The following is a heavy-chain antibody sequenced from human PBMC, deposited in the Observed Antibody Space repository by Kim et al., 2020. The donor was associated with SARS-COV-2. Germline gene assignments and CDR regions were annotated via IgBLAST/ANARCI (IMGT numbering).Heavy chain of an antibody. J-gene: IGHJ5*02. CDR3: ARNHGGNSVYNWFNP. CDR2: INPSGGSI. V-gene: IGHV1-46*01. D-gene: IGHD2-21*02. Sequence: ASVKVSCKASGYTFTSYYMHWVRQAPGQELEWMGIINPSGGSISYAQKFQGRVPMTRDTPTSTVYMELSSLRSEDTAVSNCARNHGGNSVYNWFNPWGQG. CDR1: GYTFTSYY.